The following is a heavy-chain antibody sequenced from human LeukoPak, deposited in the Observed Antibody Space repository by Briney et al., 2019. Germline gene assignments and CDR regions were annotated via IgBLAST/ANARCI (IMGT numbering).Heavy chain of an antibody. CDR3: ARDPNSYGREGDY. CDR1: RFTFSSYS. D-gene: IGHD5-18*01. V-gene: IGHV3-48*04. Sequence: GGSLRLSCAASRFTFSSYSMNWVRQAPGKGLEWVSYISSSGSTIYYADSVKGRFTISRDNAKNSLYLQMNSLRAEDTAVYYCARDPNSYGREGDYLGEGTLVTVSS. J-gene: IGHJ4*02. CDR2: ISSSGSTI.